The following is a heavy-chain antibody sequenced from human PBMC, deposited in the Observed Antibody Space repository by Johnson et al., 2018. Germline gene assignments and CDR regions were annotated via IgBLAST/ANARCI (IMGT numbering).Heavy chain of an antibody. J-gene: IGHJ3*02. V-gene: IGHV3-33*01. CDR1: GFSFTYYG. Sequence: QVQLQESGGGVVQPGRSLRLSCAASGFSFTYYGMHWVRQAPGKGLEWVSVIWNDGRNKNYADPVQGRFTVSRDNSKNTLYLEMNSLRAEDTGVYYCARGRGDAYKDAFDMWGQGTMVTVSS. CDR2: IWNDGRNK. D-gene: IGHD5-24*01. CDR3: ARGRGDAYKDAFDM.